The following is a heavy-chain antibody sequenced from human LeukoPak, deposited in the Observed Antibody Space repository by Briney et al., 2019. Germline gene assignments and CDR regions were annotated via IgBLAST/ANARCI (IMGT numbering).Heavy chain of an antibody. CDR3: AREEDILTGYSLVRYFDY. V-gene: IGHV4-4*07. J-gene: IGHJ4*02. CDR1: GGSISSYY. D-gene: IGHD3-9*01. CDR2: IYTSGST. Sequence: SETLSLTCTVSGGSISSYYWIWIRQPAGKGLEWIGRIYTSGSTNYNPSLKSRVPMSVDTSKNQFSLKLSSVTAADTAVYYCAREEDILTGYSLVRYFDYWGQGTLVTVSS.